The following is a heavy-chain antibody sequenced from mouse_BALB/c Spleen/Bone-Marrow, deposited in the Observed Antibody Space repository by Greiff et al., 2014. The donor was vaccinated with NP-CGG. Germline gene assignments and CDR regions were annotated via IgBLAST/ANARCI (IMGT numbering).Heavy chain of an antibody. D-gene: IGHD1-1*01. J-gene: IGHJ3*01. CDR2: IWAGGST. Sequence: QVQLQQSGPGLVAPSQSLSVTCTVSGFSLTSYGVHWVRQPPGKGLEWLGAIWAGGSTNYYSALMSRLSITKDNSNIHVFLEMDSLQTDDAAMYYCARVFTEYTWGFAYWGQGTLVTVSA. CDR1: GFSLTSYG. V-gene: IGHV2-9*02. CDR3: ARVFTEYTWGFAY.